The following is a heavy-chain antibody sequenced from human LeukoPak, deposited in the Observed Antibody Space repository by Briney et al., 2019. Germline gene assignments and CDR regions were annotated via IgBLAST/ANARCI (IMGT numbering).Heavy chain of an antibody. CDR2: IYYSGST. V-gene: IGHV4-59*01. D-gene: IGHD5-24*01. CDR1: GGSISSYY. Sequence: SETLSLTCTVSGGSISSYYWSWIRQPPGKGLEWIGYIYYSGSTNYNPSLKSRVTISVDTSKNQFSLKLSSVTAADSAVYYCASRDGYNGSFDYWGQGTLVTVSS. J-gene: IGHJ4*02. CDR3: ASRDGYNGSFDY.